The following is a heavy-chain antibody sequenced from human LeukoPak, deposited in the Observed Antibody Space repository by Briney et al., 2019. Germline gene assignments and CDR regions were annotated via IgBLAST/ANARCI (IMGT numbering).Heavy chain of an antibody. CDR1: RGSISSGSYY. CDR3: ARHGAATDY. J-gene: IGHJ4*02. Sequence: PSQTLSLTCTVSRGSISSGSYYWSWIRQPAGKGLEWIGRIYTSGSTNYNPSLKSRVTISVDTSKNRFSLKLSSVTAADTAVYYCARHGAATDYWGQGTLVTVSS. CDR2: IYTSGST. D-gene: IGHD2-15*01. V-gene: IGHV4-61*02.